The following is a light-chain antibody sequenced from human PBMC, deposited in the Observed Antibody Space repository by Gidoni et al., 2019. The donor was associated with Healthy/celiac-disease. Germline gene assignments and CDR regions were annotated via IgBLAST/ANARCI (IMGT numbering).Light chain of an antibody. J-gene: IGLJ2*01. V-gene: IGLV1-44*01. CDR3: AAWDDSLNGVV. CDR2: SNN. CDR1: SSNIGSNT. Sequence: QSLLSQPPPPPGTPGQRVTTSCSGSSSNIGSNTVNWYQQLPGTAPKLLIYSNNQRPSGVPDRFSGSKSGTSASLAISGLQSEDEADYYCAAWDDSLNGVVFGGGTKLTVL.